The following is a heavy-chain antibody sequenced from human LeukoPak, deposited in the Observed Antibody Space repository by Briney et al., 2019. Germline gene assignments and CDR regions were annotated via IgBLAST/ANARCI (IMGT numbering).Heavy chain of an antibody. CDR1: GFTFSSYG. D-gene: IGHD3-9*01. Sequence: GGSLRLSCAASGFTFSSYGMHWVRQAPGKGLEWVAVIWYDGSNKYYAYSVKGRFTISRDNSKNTLYLQMNSLRAEDTAVYYCARDAGRYFDWLGYWGQGTLVTVSS. J-gene: IGHJ4*02. V-gene: IGHV3-33*01. CDR2: IWYDGSNK. CDR3: ARDAGRYFDWLGY.